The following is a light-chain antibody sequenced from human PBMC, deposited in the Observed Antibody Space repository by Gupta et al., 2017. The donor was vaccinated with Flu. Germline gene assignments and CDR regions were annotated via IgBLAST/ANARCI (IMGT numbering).Light chain of an antibody. CDR2: FAS. CDR3: HQAGKLPDT. Sequence: LVCSMSRSIKNSLLTWYHQRPSVSPMRLNFFASTRPAGIPAGFSGSGSGAYFLLTIRRLEPDDLAAYYRHQAGKLPDTFGHGTKVDIK. CDR1: RSIKNSL. V-gene: IGKV3-20*01. J-gene: IGKJ3*01.